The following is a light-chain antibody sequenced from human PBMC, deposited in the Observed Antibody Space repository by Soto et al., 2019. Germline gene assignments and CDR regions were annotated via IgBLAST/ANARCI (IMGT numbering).Light chain of an antibody. V-gene: IGKV3-20*01. CDR1: QSVSNNY. J-gene: IGKJ1*01. CDR2: DAS. Sequence: EIVLTQSPGTLSLSPGERATLSCRASQSVSNNYLAWYQQKPGQAHRLLIDDASNRATGIPDRFSGSGSATDFTLTISRLEHEDIAVYYCQHCATSPLTFGQGTKVEIK. CDR3: QHCATSPLT.